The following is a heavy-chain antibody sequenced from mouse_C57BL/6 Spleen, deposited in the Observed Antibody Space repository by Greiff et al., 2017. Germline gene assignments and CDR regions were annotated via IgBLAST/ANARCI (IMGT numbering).Heavy chain of an antibody. CDR1: GYAFSSYW. CDR3: ARDYYGSSYAAY. Sequence: VKLQESGAELVKPGASVKISCKASGYAFSSYWMNWVKQRPGKGLEWIGQIYPGDGDTNYNGKFKGKATLTADKSSSTAYMQLSSLTSEDSAVYFCARDYYGSSYAAYWGQGTLVTVSA. J-gene: IGHJ3*01. D-gene: IGHD1-1*01. CDR2: IYPGDGDT. V-gene: IGHV1-80*01.